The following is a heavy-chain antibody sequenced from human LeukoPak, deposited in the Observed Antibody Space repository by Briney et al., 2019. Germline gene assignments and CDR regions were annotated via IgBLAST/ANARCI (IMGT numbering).Heavy chain of an antibody. CDR1: GFTVSSNY. D-gene: IGHD5-18*01. J-gene: IGHJ4*02. CDR3: ARDSRDTTMRFDY. CDR2: IYSGGST. V-gene: IGHV3-66*01. Sequence: PGGSLRLSCAASGFTVSSNYMSWVRQAPGKGLEWVSVIYSGGSTYYADSVKGRFTISRDDSKNSLYLQMNSLRAEDTAVYYCARDSRDTTMRFDYWGQGTLVTVSS.